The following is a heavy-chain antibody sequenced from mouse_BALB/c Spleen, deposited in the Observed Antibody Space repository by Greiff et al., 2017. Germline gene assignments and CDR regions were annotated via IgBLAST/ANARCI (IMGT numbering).Heavy chain of an antibody. CDR3: ARKGHWYFDV. CDR2: IWSGGSS. V-gene: IGHV2-2*02. J-gene: IGHJ1*01. CDR1: GFSLTSYG. Sequence: QVQLKESGPGLVEPSQSLSITCTVSGFSLTSYGVHWVRQSPGKGLEWLGVIWSGGSSDYNAAFISRLSISKDNSKSQVFFKMNSLQANDTAIYYCARKGHWYFDVWGAGTTVTVSS.